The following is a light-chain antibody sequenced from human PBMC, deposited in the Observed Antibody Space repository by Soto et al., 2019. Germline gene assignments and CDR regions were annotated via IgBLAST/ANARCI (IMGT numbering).Light chain of an antibody. CDR1: QSVAFH. Sequence: EIVMTQSPATLSVSPGETATLSCRASQSVAFHLAWYQQKPGQGPRLLIYGAFTRATGIPARFSGSGSGTEFTLTISSLQSEDFAVEYCQQYKKWPPLTFGGGTKVEIK. J-gene: IGKJ4*01. V-gene: IGKV3-15*01. CDR3: QQYKKWPPLT. CDR2: GAF.